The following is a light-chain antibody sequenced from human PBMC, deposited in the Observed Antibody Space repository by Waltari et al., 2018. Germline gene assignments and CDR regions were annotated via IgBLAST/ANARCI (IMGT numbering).Light chain of an antibody. Sequence: DIVMTQTPLSLPVTPGQPASISCKSSQSLQPRVGTTYLYWFLQKPGQSPQVLISEVSRRFSGVPERFSGSGSGTDFTLKISRVEAEDVGVYYCMQGMQIPYTFGGGTKVEIK. CDR3: MQGMQIPYT. CDR1: QSLQPRVGTTY. V-gene: IGKV2-29*03. CDR2: EVS. J-gene: IGKJ4*01.